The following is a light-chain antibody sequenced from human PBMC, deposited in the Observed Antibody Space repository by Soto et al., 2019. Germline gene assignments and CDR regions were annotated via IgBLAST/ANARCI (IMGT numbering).Light chain of an antibody. J-gene: IGLJ1*01. V-gene: IGLV2-14*01. CDR1: SSDVGGYNY. Sequence: QSVLTQPASVSGSPGQSITISCTGTSSDVGGYNYVSWYQQHPGKAPKPMIYEVSNRPSGVSNRFSGSKSGNTASLTISGFQAEDEADYYCSSYTSSTTYVFGTGTKVTV. CDR3: SSYTSSTTYV. CDR2: EVS.